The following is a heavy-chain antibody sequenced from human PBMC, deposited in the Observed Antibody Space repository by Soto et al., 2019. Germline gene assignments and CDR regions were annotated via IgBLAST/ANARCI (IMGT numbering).Heavy chain of an antibody. J-gene: IGHJ4*02. D-gene: IGHD3-9*01. CDR2: IIPILGIA. CDR1: GGTFSSYT. Sequence: QVQLVQSGAEVKKPGSSVKVSCKASGGTFSSYTISWVRQAPGQGLEWMGRIIPILGIANYAQKFQGRVTITANKPTSKATRELSSLKSEDTAVYYLAGAGNILPGYSEAYLAGWGQGTLSPSPQ. CDR3: AGAGNILPGYSEAYLAG. V-gene: IGHV1-69*02.